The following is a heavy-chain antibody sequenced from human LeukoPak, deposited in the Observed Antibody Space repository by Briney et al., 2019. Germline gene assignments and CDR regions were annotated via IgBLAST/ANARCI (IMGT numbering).Heavy chain of an antibody. CDR3: ARAPPRGYDYVWGSYRWYYFDY. CDR2: INHSGST. D-gene: IGHD3-16*02. CDR1: GGSFSGYY. J-gene: IGHJ4*02. V-gene: IGHV4-34*01. Sequence: SETLSLTCAVYGGSFSGYYWSWIRQPPGKGLEWIGEINHSGSTNYNPSLKSRVTISVDTSKNQFSLKLSSVTAADTAVYYCARAPPRGYDYVWGSYRWYYFDYWGQGTLVTVSS.